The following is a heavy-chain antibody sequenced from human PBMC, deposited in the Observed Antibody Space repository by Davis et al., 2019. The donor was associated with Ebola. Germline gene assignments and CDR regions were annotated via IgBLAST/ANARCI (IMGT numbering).Heavy chain of an antibody. CDR2: INPNDGRT. CDR3: AKSTMIVGDWDFDY. V-gene: IGHV1-46*01. J-gene: IGHJ4*02. CDR1: GYTFTNYY. D-gene: IGHD3-22*01. Sequence: AASVKVSCKASGYTFTNYYMHWVRQAPGQGLEWMGMINPNDGRTIYAQKFQGRVTVTRDTSTTTVYMDLNSLRADDTAVYYCAKSTMIVGDWDFDYWGQGTLVTVSS.